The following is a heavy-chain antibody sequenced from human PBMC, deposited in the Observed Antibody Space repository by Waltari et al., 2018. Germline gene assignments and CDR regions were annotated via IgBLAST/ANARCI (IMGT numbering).Heavy chain of an antibody. J-gene: IGHJ3*02. CDR3: ARDYCSSTSCPADI. Sequence: QLQLQESGPGLVKPSETLSLTCTVSGGSISSSSYYWVWIRQPPGKGLEWIGSIYYSGSTYYNPSLKSRVTISVDTSKNQFSLKLSSVTAADTAVYYCARDYCSSTSCPADIWGQGTMVTVSS. CDR2: IYYSGST. D-gene: IGHD2-2*01. V-gene: IGHV4-39*07. CDR1: GGSISSSSYY.